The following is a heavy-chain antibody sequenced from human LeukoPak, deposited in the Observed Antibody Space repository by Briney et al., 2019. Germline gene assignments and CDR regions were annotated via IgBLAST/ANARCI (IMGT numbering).Heavy chain of an antibody. Sequence: PSETLSLTCTVSGGSISSYYWSWIRQPPGKVLEWIGYIYYSGSTNYNPSLKSRVTISVDTSKNQFSLKLSSVTAADTAVYYCAATQLGYSGYDLYSNGDYWGQGTLVTVSS. CDR1: GGSISSYY. J-gene: IGHJ4*02. V-gene: IGHV4-59*08. CDR3: AATQLGYSGYDLYSNGDY. D-gene: IGHD5-12*01. CDR2: IYYSGST.